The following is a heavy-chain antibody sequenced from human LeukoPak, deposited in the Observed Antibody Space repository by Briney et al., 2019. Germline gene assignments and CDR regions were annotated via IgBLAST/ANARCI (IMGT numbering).Heavy chain of an antibody. D-gene: IGHD6-6*01. V-gene: IGHV4-39*01. J-gene: IGHJ6*03. CDR1: GGSISSSSYY. Sequence: PSETLSLTCTVSGGSISSSSYYWGWIRQPPGKGLEWIGRIYYSGSTYYNPSLKSRVTISVDTSKNQFSLKLSSVTAADTAVYYCARRGSSPNYYYYYMDVWGKGTTVTVSS. CDR2: IYYSGST. CDR3: ARRGSSPNYYYYYMDV.